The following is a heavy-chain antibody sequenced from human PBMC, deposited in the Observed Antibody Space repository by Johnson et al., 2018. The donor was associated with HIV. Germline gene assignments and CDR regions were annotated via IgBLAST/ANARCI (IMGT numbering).Heavy chain of an antibody. Sequence: VQLVESGGGVVRPGGSLRLSCAASGFTFGDYGMHWVRQAPGKGLEWVSGIYWDGGSTGYADSVKGRFTISRDNAKNTLYLQMNSLRAEATAVYECGRDVGGDGNYPPDAFDIWGPGTMVTVSS. J-gene: IGHJ3*02. CDR2: IYWDGGST. CDR3: GRDVGGDGNYPPDAFDI. CDR1: GFTFGDYG. D-gene: IGHD1-7*01. V-gene: IGHV3-20*01.